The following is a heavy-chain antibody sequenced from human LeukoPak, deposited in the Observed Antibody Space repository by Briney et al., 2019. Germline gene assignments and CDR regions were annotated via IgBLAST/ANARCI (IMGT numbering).Heavy chain of an antibody. D-gene: IGHD3-9*01. Sequence: ASETLSPTCTVSGGSVSSTSYYWGWIRQPPGKGLEWIGSIHYSGTNYYNPSLKSRVTISVDTSKNQFSLKLISVTAADTAVYYCAKTFDILTGYAVFDPWGQGTLVTVSS. CDR3: AKTFDILTGYAVFDP. V-gene: IGHV4-39*01. CDR1: GGSVSSTSYY. J-gene: IGHJ5*02. CDR2: IHYSGTN.